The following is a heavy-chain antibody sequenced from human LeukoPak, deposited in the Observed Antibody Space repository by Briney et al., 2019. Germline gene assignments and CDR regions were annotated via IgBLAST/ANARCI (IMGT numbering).Heavy chain of an antibody. V-gene: IGHV4-30-2*01. Sequence: SQTLSLTCAVSGGSISSGGYSWSWIRQPPGKGLEWIGYIYHSGTTYYNPSLKSRVTISEDRSKNQFSLKLSSVTAADTAVYYCATYSSSDWFDPWGQGTLVTVSS. J-gene: IGHJ5*02. CDR3: ATYSSSDWFDP. D-gene: IGHD6-6*01. CDR1: GGSISSGGYS. CDR2: IYHSGTT.